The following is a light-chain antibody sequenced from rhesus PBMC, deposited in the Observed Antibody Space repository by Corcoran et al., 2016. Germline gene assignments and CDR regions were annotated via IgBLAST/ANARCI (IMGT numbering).Light chain of an antibody. Sequence: DIQLTQSPSSLSASVGDRVTITCRASQGISSYLAWYQQKPGKAPKLLIDDASHLQSGVPSRCSGSGSVTDFTLTISSLQPEDFAVYYCQHRNSLTFGGGTKVEIK. CDR3: QHRNSLT. V-gene: IGKV1-38*01. J-gene: IGKJ4*01. CDR2: DAS. CDR1: QGISSY.